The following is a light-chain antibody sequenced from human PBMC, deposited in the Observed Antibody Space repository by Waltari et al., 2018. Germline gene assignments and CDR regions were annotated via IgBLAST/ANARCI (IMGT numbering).Light chain of an antibody. V-gene: IGLV3-1*01. CDR2: QDN. Sequence: SYELTQPPSVSVSPGQTASISCSGDNLGDKFASWYQQKPGQSPLLVIYQDNRRPSGFPQRFSGSNSCNTATLIISGTQAMDESDYYCQAWDSGTAVFGTGTKVTVL. J-gene: IGLJ1*01. CDR1: NLGDKF. CDR3: QAWDSGTAV.